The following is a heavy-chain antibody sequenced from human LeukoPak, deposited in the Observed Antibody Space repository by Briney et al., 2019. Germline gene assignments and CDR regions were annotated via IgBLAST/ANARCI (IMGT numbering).Heavy chain of an antibody. CDR1: GFTFSSYA. J-gene: IGHJ4*02. D-gene: IGHD3-3*01. CDR3: ARDTGSVDFWSGTLTY. V-gene: IGHV3-30-3*01. CDR2: ISYDGSNK. Sequence: GGSLRLSCAASGFTFSSYAMHWVRQAPGKGLEWVAVISYDGSNKYYADSVKGRFTISRDNSKNTLYLQMNSLRAEDTAVYYCARDTGSVDFWSGTLTYWGQGTLVTVSS.